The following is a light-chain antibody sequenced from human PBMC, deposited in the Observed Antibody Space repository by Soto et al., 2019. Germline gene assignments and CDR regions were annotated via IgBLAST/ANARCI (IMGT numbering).Light chain of an antibody. CDR3: QSFDRGPSGVYV. CDR2: GNN. V-gene: IGLV1-40*01. CDR1: SSNIGAGYA. Sequence: QPVLTQPPSVSGAPGQRVTISCTGSSSNIGAGYAVHWFQQLPGTAPKLLIFGNNNRPSGVPDRFSVSKSGTSASLAITGLQAEDEGDYYCQSFDRGPSGVYVFGTGTKLTVL. J-gene: IGLJ1*01.